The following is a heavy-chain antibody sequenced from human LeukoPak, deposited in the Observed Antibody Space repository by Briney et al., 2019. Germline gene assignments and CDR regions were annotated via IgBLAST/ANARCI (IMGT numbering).Heavy chain of an antibody. J-gene: IGHJ4*02. CDR3: ARDKFCSDTGSCNIGLFDF. D-gene: IGHD2-15*01. CDR2: INHRGSS. CDR1: GGSFSGYY. Sequence: SETLSLTCGVFGGSFSGYYWTWLRQPPGKGLEWIGQINHRGSSHYNPSLRSRVTISVDTSKTQFSLKLTSVTAAEPAVYYCARDKFCSDTGSCNIGLFDFWGQGALVTVSS. V-gene: IGHV4-34*01.